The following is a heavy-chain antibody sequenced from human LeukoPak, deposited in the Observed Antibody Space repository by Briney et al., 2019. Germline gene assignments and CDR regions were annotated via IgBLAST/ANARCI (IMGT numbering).Heavy chain of an antibody. CDR1: GFTLSSYD. CDR3: ASLDHSIWFGELSFDY. Sequence: GGSLRLSCAASGFTLSSYDMHWGRQAPGKGLEWVANIKQDGSEKYYVDSVKGRFTISRDNAKNSLYLQMNSLRAEDTAVYYCASLDHSIWFGELSFDYWGQGTLVTVPS. V-gene: IGHV3-7*01. CDR2: IKQDGSEK. J-gene: IGHJ4*02. D-gene: IGHD3-10*01.